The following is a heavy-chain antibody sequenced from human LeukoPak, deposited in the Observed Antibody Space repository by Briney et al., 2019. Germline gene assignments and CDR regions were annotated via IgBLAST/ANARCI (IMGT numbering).Heavy chain of an antibody. Sequence: PGGSLRLSCAASGFTFSSYWMTWVRQAPGKGLEWVANMNLDGSEKYYVDSVKGRFTISRDNAKNSLYLQMNSLRAEDTAVYYCARDRSSGWSDYWGQGTLVTVSS. J-gene: IGHJ4*02. CDR3: ARDRSSGWSDY. CDR1: GFTFSSYW. D-gene: IGHD6-19*01. V-gene: IGHV3-7*01. CDR2: MNLDGSEK.